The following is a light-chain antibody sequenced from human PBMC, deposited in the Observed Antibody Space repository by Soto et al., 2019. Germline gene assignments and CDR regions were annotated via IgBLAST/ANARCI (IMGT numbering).Light chain of an antibody. CDR3: QSYDSSMSGYV. CDR2: ENN. CDR1: SSNIGAGYE. J-gene: IGLJ1*01. V-gene: IGLV1-40*01. Sequence: QSVLTQPPSVSEAPGQRVTISCTGSSSNIGAGYEAHWYQQVPGTAPKLLIYENNNRPSGVPHRFSGSKSGTSASLAITGLQADDEAEYYCQSYDSSMSGYVFGTGTKLTVL.